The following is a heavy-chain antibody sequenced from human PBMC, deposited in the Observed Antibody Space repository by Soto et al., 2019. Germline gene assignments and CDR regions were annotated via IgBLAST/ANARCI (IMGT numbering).Heavy chain of an antibody. Sequence: EVQLVESGRGLVQPGGSLRLSCAASGFSFSSQWMYWVRQSPGKGPVWVSYINNDGSRIGYVDSVKGRFTISRDNAKNTLYLQMNSLRVEDTAVYYCVKDIRWGRGTLVTVSS. CDR2: INNDGSRI. J-gene: IGHJ4*02. CDR1: GFSFSSQW. V-gene: IGHV3-74*01. CDR3: VKDIR.